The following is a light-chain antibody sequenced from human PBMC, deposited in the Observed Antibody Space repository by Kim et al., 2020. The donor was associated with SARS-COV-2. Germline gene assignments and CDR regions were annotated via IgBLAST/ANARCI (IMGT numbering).Light chain of an antibody. J-gene: IGLJ1*01. CDR3: QAWDSSTHNYV. CDR1: KLGDKY. CDR2: HDN. Sequence: SSELTQPPSVSVSPGQTASITCSGYKLGDKYVSWYQQKPGQSPVVVIYHDNQRPSGIPERFSCSNSGNTATLTISGTQAMDEADYYCQAWDSSTHNYVFG. V-gene: IGLV3-1*01.